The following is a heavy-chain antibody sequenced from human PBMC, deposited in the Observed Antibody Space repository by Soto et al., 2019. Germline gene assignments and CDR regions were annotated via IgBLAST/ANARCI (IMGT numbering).Heavy chain of an antibody. V-gene: IGHV3-48*02. CDR1: GFTFSSYS. CDR2: ISSSSSTI. J-gene: IGHJ6*02. CDR3: ARDRAGAQYGLDV. Sequence: EVQLVESGGGLVQPGGSLRLSCAASGFTFSSYSMNWVRQAPGKGLEWVSYISSSSSTIYYVDSVKGRFTISRDNAKNSLYLQRNSLRDEDTAVYYCARDRAGAQYGLDVWGQGTTVTVSS. D-gene: IGHD1-26*01.